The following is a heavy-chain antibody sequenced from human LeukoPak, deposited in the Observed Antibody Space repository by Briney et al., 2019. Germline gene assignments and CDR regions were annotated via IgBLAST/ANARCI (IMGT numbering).Heavy chain of an antibody. D-gene: IGHD3-10*01. V-gene: IGHV3-66*01. Sequence: GGSLRLSCAASGFTVSSNYMTWVRQAPGKGLEWVSVIYNGGSTYYADSVKGRSTISRDNSKNTLYLQMNSLRAEDTAVYYCAKGFDYYGSGSYYYELDYWGQGTLVTVSS. CDR2: IYNGGST. J-gene: IGHJ4*02. CDR1: GFTVSSNY. CDR3: AKGFDYYGSGSYYYELDY.